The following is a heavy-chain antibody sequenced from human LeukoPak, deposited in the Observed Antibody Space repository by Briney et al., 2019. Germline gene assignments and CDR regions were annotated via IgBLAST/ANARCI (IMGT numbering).Heavy chain of an antibody. J-gene: IGHJ4*02. V-gene: IGHV1-69*13. CDR2: IIPIFGTA. CDR1: GGTFSSYA. D-gene: IGHD3-22*01. CDR3: ARDGLSSGYYSGPFDY. Sequence: SVKVSCKASGGTFSSYAISWARQAPGQGLEWMGGIIPIFGTANYAQKFQGRVTITADESTSTAYMELSSLRSEDTAVYYCARDGLSSGYYSGPFDYWGQGTLVTVSS.